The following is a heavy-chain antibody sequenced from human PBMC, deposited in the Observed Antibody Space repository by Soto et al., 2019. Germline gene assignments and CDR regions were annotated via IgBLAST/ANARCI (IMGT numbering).Heavy chain of an antibody. CDR1: GFTFEDYA. Sequence: EVQLVESGGGLVQPGRSVRLSCAASGFTFEDYAMHWVRQAPGKGLEWVSGISWNSGSIGYADSVKGRFTISRDNAKNSLYLQMNSLRAEDTALYYCAKGYSGSYLFVDYWGQGTLVTVSS. CDR3: AKGYSGSYLFVDY. V-gene: IGHV3-9*01. CDR2: ISWNSGSI. D-gene: IGHD6-19*01. J-gene: IGHJ4*02.